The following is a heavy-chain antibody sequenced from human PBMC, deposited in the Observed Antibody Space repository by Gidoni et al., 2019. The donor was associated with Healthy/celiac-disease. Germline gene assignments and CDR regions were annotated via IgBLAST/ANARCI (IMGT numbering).Heavy chain of an antibody. D-gene: IGHD3-3*01. Sequence: EVQLVESGGGLVQPGGSLRLSCAASGFTFSASRMSWVCQAPGNGLEWVDNIHQDESEKYYVDSVKGRFTISRDNAKNSLYLQMNSLRAEDTAVYYCARTKYYDFWSGYLPYFDYWGQGTLVTVSS. CDR3: ARTKYYDFWSGYLPYFDY. V-gene: IGHV3-7*01. CDR2: IHQDESEK. CDR1: GFTFSASR. J-gene: IGHJ4*02.